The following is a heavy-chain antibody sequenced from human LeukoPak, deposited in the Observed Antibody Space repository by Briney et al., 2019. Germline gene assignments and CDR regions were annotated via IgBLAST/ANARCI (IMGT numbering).Heavy chain of an antibody. CDR2: ISYDGSNE. D-gene: IGHD5-18*01. CDR3: AKDIRGYSYGYVDY. J-gene: IGHJ4*02. V-gene: IGHV3-30*18. CDR1: GFTFGNYG. Sequence: GGSLRLSCAASGFTFGNYGMHWVRQAPGKGLEWVAFISYDGSNEYSADSVKGRFTISRDSSKNTLYLQMNSLRAEDTAVYYCAKDIRGYSYGYVDYWGQGTLVTVSS.